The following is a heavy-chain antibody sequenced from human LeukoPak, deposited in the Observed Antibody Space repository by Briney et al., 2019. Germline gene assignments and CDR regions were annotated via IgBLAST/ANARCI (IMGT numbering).Heavy chain of an antibody. Sequence: GGSLRLSCAASGFTFDDYAMHWVRQAPGKGLEWVSGISWNSGSIGYADSVKGRFTISRDNAKNSLYLQMNSLRAEDTALYYCAKDIDYYDSSGYYGYWDQGTLVTVSS. CDR2: ISWNSGSI. J-gene: IGHJ4*02. CDR1: GFTFDDYA. V-gene: IGHV3-9*01. D-gene: IGHD3-22*01. CDR3: AKDIDYYDSSGYYGY.